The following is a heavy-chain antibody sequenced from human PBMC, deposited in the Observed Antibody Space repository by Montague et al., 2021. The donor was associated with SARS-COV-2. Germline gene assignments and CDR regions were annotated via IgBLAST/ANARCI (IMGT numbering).Heavy chain of an antibody. Sequence: SETRSLICTVSGAFITSHYWSWIRQPPGKGLEWIGNVFSGGNSKYNPSLKSRVTLSVDTSKNQFSLKLTSVTTAETALYYCVRDQYCRSTACIGNGFDVWGQGTMVNVFS. CDR2: VFSGGNS. CDR3: VRDQYCRSTACIGNGFDV. V-gene: IGHV4-59*11. D-gene: IGHD2-2*01. J-gene: IGHJ3*01. CDR1: GAFITSHY.